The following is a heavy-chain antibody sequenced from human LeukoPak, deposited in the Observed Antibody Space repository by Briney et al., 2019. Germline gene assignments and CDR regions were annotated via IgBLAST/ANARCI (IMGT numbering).Heavy chain of an antibody. V-gene: IGHV3-23*01. CDR1: GFPFTSYA. D-gene: IGHD2-2*01. J-gene: IGHJ4*02. CDR2: ISVSGST. CDR3: AGGGFCSSISCYH. Sequence: GGSLRLSCAASGFPFTSYARSWVRQAPGKGLQWISTISVSGSTYFADSVKGRFTISRDNSKNTLSLEMNSLRAEDTAVYYCAGGGFCSSISCYHWGQGTLVTVSS.